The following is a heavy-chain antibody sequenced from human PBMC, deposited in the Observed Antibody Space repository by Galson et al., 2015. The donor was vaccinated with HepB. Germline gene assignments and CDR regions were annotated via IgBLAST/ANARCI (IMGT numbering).Heavy chain of an antibody. J-gene: IGHJ6*02. V-gene: IGHV3-30*03. D-gene: IGHD6-13*01. Sequence: SLRLSCAASGFTFSSYWMSWVRQAPGKGLEWVAVISYDGSNKYYADSVKGRFTISRDNSKNTLYLQMNSLRAEDTAVYYCAREGDPYSHGMDVWGQGTTVTVSS. CDR2: ISYDGSNK. CDR1: GFTFSSYW. CDR3: AREGDPYSHGMDV.